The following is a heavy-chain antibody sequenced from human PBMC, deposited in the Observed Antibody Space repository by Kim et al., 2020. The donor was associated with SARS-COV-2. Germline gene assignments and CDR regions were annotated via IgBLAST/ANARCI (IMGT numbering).Heavy chain of an antibody. V-gene: IGHV4-59*01. J-gene: IGHJ5*02. CDR3: ARDSGIAAAYNWFDP. D-gene: IGHD6-13*01. Sequence: PSLKSRVTISVDTSKNQFSLKLSSVTAADTAVYYCARDSGIAAAYNWFDPWGQGTLVTVSS.